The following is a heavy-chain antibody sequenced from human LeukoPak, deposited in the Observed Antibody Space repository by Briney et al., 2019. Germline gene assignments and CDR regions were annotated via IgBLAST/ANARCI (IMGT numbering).Heavy chain of an antibody. CDR2: IYYSGST. CDR3: REYNRSSTFDY. V-gene: IGHV4-39*07. D-gene: IGHD6-6*01. CDR1: GGSIGRSSYY. Sequence: SETLSLTCTVSGGSIGRSSYYWGWLRQPPGRGLEWIGSIYYSGSTNYIPSLRGRVTISLDTSKKQFSLKLSSVTAADTAVYYCREYNRSSTFDYWGQGSLVTVSS. J-gene: IGHJ4*02.